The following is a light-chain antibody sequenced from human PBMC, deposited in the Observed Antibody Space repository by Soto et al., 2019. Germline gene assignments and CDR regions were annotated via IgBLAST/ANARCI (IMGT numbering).Light chain of an antibody. CDR1: SGGIANNY. V-gene: IGLV6-57*01. J-gene: IGLJ2*01. Sequence: NFMLTQPHSVSESPGKTVTISCTRSSGGIANNYVQWYQQRPGSSPTTVIYQGNQRPSGVPDRFSGSIDSSSNSASLTISGLKTEDEADYYCQSYDSRIRHVVFGGGTKVTVL. CDR3: QSYDSRIRHVV. CDR2: QGN.